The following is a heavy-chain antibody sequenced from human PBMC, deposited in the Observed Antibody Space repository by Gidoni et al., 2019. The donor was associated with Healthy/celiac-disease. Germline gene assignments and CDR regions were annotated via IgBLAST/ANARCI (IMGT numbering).Heavy chain of an antibody. J-gene: IGHJ6*02. CDR3: ARDRGPVPWFGELFYYKLDPAYYYYGMDV. V-gene: IGHV1-69*17. CDR1: GGTFSSYA. CDR2: IIPIFGIA. D-gene: IGHD3-10*01. Sequence: QVQLVQSGAEVKKPGSSVKVSCKASGGTFSSYAISWVRQAPGQGLEWMGGIIPIFGIANYAQKFQGRVTITADKSTSTAYMELSSLRSEDTAVYYCARDRGPVPWFGELFYYKLDPAYYYYGMDVWGQGTTVTVSS.